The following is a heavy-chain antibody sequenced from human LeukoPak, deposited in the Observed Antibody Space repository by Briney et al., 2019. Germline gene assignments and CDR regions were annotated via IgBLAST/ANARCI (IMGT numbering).Heavy chain of an antibody. CDR1: GFTFSSYW. CDR3: VRQQTPHGNFDY. CDR2: INSDGSST. J-gene: IGHJ4*02. D-gene: IGHD1-26*01. V-gene: IGHV3-74*01. Sequence: GGSLKLSCAASGFTFSSYWMHWVRQAPGKGLVWVSRINSDGSSTSYADSVKGRFTISRDNAKNTLYLQMNSLRAEDTAVYYCVRQQTPHGNFDYWGQGTLVTVSS.